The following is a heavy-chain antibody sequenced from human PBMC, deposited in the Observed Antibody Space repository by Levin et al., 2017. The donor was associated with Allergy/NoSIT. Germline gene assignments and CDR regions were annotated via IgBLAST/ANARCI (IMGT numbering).Heavy chain of an antibody. V-gene: IGHV4-39*01. D-gene: IGHD2-21*02. CDR2: IYYSGST. J-gene: IGHJ4*02. Sequence: PSETLSLTCTVSGGSISSSSYYWGWIRQPPGKGLEWIGSIYYSGSTYYNPSLKSRVTISVDTSKNQFSLKLSSVTAADTAVYYCARHRRGVCYRGDCPLPFDYWGQGTLVTVSS. CDR1: GGSISSSSYY. CDR3: ARHRRGVCYRGDCPLPFDY.